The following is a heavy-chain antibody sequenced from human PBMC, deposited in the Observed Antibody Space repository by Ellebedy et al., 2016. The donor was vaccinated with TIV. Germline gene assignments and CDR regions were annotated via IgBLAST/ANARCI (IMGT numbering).Heavy chain of an antibody. CDR2: IRQEGDEI. Sequence: GESLKISCAASGFNFRSYWMTWVRQAPGKGLEWVATIRQEGDEIYYVESVKGRFTISRDNAKNSLFLQMNILTVEDTAVYYCARRASYGDYAVQAKPWFDPWGQGTLVTVSS. J-gene: IGHJ5*02. D-gene: IGHD4-17*01. CDR3: ARRASYGDYAVQAKPWFDP. CDR1: GFNFRSYW. V-gene: IGHV3-7*01.